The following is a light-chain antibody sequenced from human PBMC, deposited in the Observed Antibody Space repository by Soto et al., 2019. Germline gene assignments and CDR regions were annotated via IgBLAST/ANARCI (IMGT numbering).Light chain of an antibody. V-gene: IGLV1-40*01. J-gene: IGLJ1*01. Sequence: SVLTQPPSVSGAPGQRVTISCSGSSSNIGARYGVHWYQQLPGTAPKLLIYSNSHRPSGVPDRFSASKSGTSASLAITGLRAEDEADYYCQSYDSSLSAYVFGPGTKLTVL. CDR3: QSYDSSLSAYV. CDR1: SSNIGARYG. CDR2: SNS.